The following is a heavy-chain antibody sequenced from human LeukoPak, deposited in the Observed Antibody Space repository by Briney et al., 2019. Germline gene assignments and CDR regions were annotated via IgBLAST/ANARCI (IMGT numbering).Heavy chain of an antibody. CDR1: GFTFDDYG. CDR2: INWNGGST. Sequence: GGSLRPSCAASGFTFDDYGMSWVRQAPGKGLEWVSGINWNGGSTGYADSVKGRFTISRDNAKNSLYLQMNSLRAEDTALYYCARALDGYNPFDYWGQGTLVTVSS. D-gene: IGHD5-24*01. V-gene: IGHV3-20*04. CDR3: ARALDGYNPFDY. J-gene: IGHJ4*02.